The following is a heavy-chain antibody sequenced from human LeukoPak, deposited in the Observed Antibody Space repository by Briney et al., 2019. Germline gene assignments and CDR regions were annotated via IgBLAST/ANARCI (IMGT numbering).Heavy chain of an antibody. CDR3: VRVDWGSVEY. CDR2: IDQNESEK. Sequence: GGSLRLSCAASGFTLSLYRMGWVRQAPGKGLEWVANIDQNESEKWYVDSVKGQFNISRYNVKNSLCLQMTSLKAEDTAVYYCVRVDWGSVEYWGQGTLVTVSS. V-gene: IGHV3-7*05. CDR1: GFTLSLYR. D-gene: IGHD3-9*01. J-gene: IGHJ4*02.